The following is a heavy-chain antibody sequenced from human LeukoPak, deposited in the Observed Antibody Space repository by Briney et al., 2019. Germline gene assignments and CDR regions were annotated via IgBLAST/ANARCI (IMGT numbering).Heavy chain of an antibody. V-gene: IGHV3-23*01. J-gene: IGHJ4*02. CDR1: GFTFSSYA. CDR3: AKYRGFGIYGSGNEGMDFDY. CDR2: ISGCGGST. D-gene: IGHD3-10*01. Sequence: EGSLRLSCAASGFTFSSYAMSWVRQAPGKGLEWVSAISGCGGSTYYADSVKGRFTISRDNSKNTLYLQMNSLRAEDTAVSYCAKYRGFGIYGSGNEGMDFDYWGQGTLVTVSS.